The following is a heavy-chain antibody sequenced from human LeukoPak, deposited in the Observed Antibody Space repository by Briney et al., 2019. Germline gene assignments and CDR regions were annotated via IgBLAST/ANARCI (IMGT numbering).Heavy chain of an antibody. CDR2: MNPNSGNT. Sequence: ASVKVSCKASGYTFTSYDINWVRQATGQGLEWMGWMNPNSGNTGYAQKFQGRVTMTRNTSISTAYMELSSLRSEDTAVYYCAGDDSGDYVRLSKFDYWGQGTLVTVSS. V-gene: IGHV1-8*01. J-gene: IGHJ4*02. D-gene: IGHD4-17*01. CDR3: AGDDSGDYVRLSKFDY. CDR1: GYTFTSYD.